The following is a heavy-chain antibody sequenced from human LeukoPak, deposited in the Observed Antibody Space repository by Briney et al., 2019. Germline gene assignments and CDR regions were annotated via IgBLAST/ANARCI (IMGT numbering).Heavy chain of an antibody. V-gene: IGHV4-59*01. D-gene: IGHD1-26*01. CDR1: GGSLSSYY. Sequence: SETLSLTCTVSGGSLSSYYRSWIREPPRRGLEWIGYIYYSGSTNYNPSLKSRVTISGDTSKNQFSLKLSSVTAADTAVYYCARSGVVVGATSPFDYWGQGTLVTVSS. CDR3: ARSGVVVGATSPFDY. CDR2: IYYSGST. J-gene: IGHJ4*02.